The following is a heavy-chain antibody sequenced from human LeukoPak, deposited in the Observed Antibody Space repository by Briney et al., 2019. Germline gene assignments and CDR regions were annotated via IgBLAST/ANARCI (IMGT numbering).Heavy chain of an antibody. Sequence: GGSLRLSCAASGFTFSNFGMHWVRQAAGKGLEWVAFIRYDGSNKYYADSVKGRFTISRDNSKNTLYLQMNSGRGEDTAVYYCAKDGDTMSGTYYYDMDVWGKGTTVTIS. V-gene: IGHV3-30*02. CDR2: IRYDGSNK. CDR3: AKDGDTMSGTYYYDMDV. J-gene: IGHJ6*03. CDR1: GFTFSNFG. D-gene: IGHD1-26*01.